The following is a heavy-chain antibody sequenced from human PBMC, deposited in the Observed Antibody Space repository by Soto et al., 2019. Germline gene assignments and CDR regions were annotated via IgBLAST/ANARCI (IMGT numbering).Heavy chain of an antibody. CDR1: GFTFSRHW. CDR2: IRQDGSEK. CDR3: ARVGTLGRGHDY. Sequence: GGSLRLSCAASGFTFSRHWMRWVRQAPGKGLEWVASIRQDGSEKSYVDSVKGRFTISRDNDKNSLYLQMSSLRADDTAVYYCARVGTLGRGHDYWGPGTLVTGSS. D-gene: IGHD3-16*01. J-gene: IGHJ1*01. V-gene: IGHV3-7*04.